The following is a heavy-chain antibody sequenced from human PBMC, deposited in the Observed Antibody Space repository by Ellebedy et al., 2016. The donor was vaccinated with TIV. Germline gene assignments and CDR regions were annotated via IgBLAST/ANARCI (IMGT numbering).Heavy chain of an antibody. D-gene: IGHD2-15*01. CDR2: IPYDGSNK. J-gene: IGHJ4*02. V-gene: IGHV3-30*03. Sequence: GESLKISCAASGFTFSYYGTPWIRYAPGTGVEWVAVIPYDGSNKSYAESVKGRFTISRDNSKNTLYLQMNSLRAEDTAVYYCARARGCSGGRCYSADYWGQGTLVTVSS. CDR1: GFTFSYYG. CDR3: ARARGCSGGRCYSADY.